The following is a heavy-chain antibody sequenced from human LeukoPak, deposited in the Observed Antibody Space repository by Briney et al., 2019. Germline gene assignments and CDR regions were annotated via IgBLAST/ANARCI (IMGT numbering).Heavy chain of an antibody. CDR2: ISGSGVST. Sequence: PGGSLRLSCAASGFTFSTYARSWVRQAPGKGLDWVSVISGSGVSTHYSDSVKGRFTISRDNSKNTLYLQMNSLRAEDTAVYYCARRAGAYSHPYDYWGQGTLVTVSS. CDR3: ARRAGAYSHPYDY. D-gene: IGHD4/OR15-4a*01. CDR1: GFTFSTYA. J-gene: IGHJ4*02. V-gene: IGHV3-23*01.